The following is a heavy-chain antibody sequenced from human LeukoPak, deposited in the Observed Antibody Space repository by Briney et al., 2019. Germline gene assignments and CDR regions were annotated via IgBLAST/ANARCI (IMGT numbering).Heavy chain of an antibody. Sequence: ASVKVSCKSSGYTVTGYYMRWVRQAPGQGLEWMGWINPNSGGTNYAQKFQGRVTMTRDTSISTAYMELSRLRSDDTAVYYCASIAVATFDYWGQGTLVTVSS. CDR3: ASIAVATFDY. D-gene: IGHD6-13*01. J-gene: IGHJ4*02. CDR2: INPNSGGT. V-gene: IGHV1-2*02. CDR1: GYTVTGYY.